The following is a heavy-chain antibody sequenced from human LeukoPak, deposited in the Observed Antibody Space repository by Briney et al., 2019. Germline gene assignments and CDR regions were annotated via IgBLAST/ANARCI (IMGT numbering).Heavy chain of an antibody. CDR2: IYYSGST. Sequence: SETLSLTCTVSGGSISSYYWSWIRQPPGKGLEWIGYIYYSGSTNYNPSLKSRVSISVDTSKNQFSLKLSSVTAADTAVYYCARAGGSGYDWTYWGQGTLVTVSS. J-gene: IGHJ4*02. V-gene: IGHV4-59*01. D-gene: IGHD5-12*01. CDR1: GGSISSYY. CDR3: ARAGGSGYDWTY.